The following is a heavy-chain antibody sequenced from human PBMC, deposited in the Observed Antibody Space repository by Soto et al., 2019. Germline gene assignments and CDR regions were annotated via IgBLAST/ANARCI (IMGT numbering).Heavy chain of an antibody. Sequence: HVQLQESGPGLVKPSQTLSLTCTVSGGSIRSGDYYWSWIRQHPGKGLEWIGYIYYSGSPYYDPSLKCRVTVSVDTSKHQFSLKLNSVTAADTAVYYCARGQYYDSSGYYPYWGQGTLVTVSS. D-gene: IGHD3-22*01. J-gene: IGHJ4*02. CDR3: ARGQYYDSSGYYPY. CDR1: GGSIRSGDYY. CDR2: IYYSGSP. V-gene: IGHV4-30-4*01.